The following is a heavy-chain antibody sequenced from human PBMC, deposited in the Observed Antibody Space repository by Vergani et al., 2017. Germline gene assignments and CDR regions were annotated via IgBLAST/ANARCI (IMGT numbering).Heavy chain of an antibody. Sequence: QVQLVQSGAEVKKPGASVKVSCKASGYTFTSYGISWVRQAPGQGLEWMGWISAYNGNTNYAQKLPGRVTMTTDTSTSTAYMELRSLRSDDTAVYYCARVPGDVLRYFDWLLSLDYWGQGTLVTVSS. CDR1: GYTFTSYG. CDR2: ISAYNGNT. CDR3: ARVPGDVLRYFDWLLSLDY. J-gene: IGHJ4*02. D-gene: IGHD3-9*01. V-gene: IGHV1-18*01.